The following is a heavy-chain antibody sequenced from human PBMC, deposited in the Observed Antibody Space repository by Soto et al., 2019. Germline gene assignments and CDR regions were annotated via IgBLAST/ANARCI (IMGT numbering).Heavy chain of an antibody. CDR2: ITDTGVST. V-gene: IGHV3-23*01. CDR1: GFTFFTYA. Sequence: GGSLRLSCTASGFTFFTYAMTWVRQAPGKGLEWVSSITDTGVSTYYADSVKGRFAISRDNSKNTLYLQMNSLRTDDSAVYYCAKDTPVVMFLFDSWGRGTLVTVSS. CDR3: AKDTPVVMFLFDS. D-gene: IGHD2-15*01. J-gene: IGHJ4*02.